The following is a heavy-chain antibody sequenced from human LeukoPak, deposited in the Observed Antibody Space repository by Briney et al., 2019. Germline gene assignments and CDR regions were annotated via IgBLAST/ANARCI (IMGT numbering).Heavy chain of an antibody. J-gene: IGHJ4*02. Sequence: GGSLRLSCAPSGFIFEDYGMHWVRQAPGKGLEWMAVIWYDGSNKYYADSVKGRFTISRDNSKNTLYLQMNSLRAEDTAVYYCASDYYDSSGYYRETDYWGQGTLVTVSS. V-gene: IGHV3-33*08. D-gene: IGHD3-22*01. CDR2: IWYDGSNK. CDR1: GFIFEDYG. CDR3: ASDYYDSSGYYRETDY.